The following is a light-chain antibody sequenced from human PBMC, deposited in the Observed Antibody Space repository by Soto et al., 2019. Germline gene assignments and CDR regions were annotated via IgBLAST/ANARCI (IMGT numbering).Light chain of an antibody. CDR2: KSS. CDR1: QRIGSW. Sequence: DIQMTQSPYPLSASVVDRVILTCRAIQRIGSWLAWYQQKAGKGPKLLIYKSSSLKSGVPSRFSGRASGTEFTLTISSLQADDFATYCCKQYNNDSPWTFGQGTKVEVK. J-gene: IGKJ1*01. CDR3: KQYNNDSPWT. V-gene: IGKV1-5*03.